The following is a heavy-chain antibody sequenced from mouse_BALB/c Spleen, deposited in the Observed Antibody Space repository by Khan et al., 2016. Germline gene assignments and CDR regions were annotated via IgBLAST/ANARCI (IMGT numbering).Heavy chain of an antibody. J-gene: IGHJ4*01. Sequence: EVELVESGGGLVKPGGSLKLSCAASGFTFSNYTMSWVRQTPEKRLEWVATISSGGSYTYYPDSVKGRFTISRDTAKNTLYLQMSSLKSEETTVYYCTRSYDYDRYAMYCGDQATSVIVSS. CDR1: GFTFSNYT. CDR3: TRSYDYDRYAMYC. CDR2: ISSGGSYT. D-gene: IGHD2-4*01. V-gene: IGHV5-6-4*01.